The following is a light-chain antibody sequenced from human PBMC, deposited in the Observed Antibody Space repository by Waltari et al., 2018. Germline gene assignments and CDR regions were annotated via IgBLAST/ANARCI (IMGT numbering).Light chain of an antibody. V-gene: IGLV2-11*01. CDR2: DVS. CDR3: CSYAGGYTWV. CDR1: SSDVGGYKY. Sequence: QSALTQPRSVSGSPGQSVTISCTGTSSDVGGYKYVSWYQHPPGKAPNLMVYDVSKRPSGGPERFSGSKSGNPASLTISGLQAEDEADYYCCSYAGGYTWVFGGGTKLTVL. J-gene: IGLJ3*02.